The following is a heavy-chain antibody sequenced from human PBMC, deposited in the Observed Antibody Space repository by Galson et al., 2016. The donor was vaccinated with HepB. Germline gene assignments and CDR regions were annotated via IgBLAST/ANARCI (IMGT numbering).Heavy chain of an antibody. D-gene: IGHD6-19*01. CDR2: IRSGGDT. CDR3: AKGGGDTTGWYPLDS. V-gene: IGHV3-23*01. Sequence: SLRLSCAASGFPFSNYVMTWVRQTPGKGLEWVPNIRSGGDTYYADSLKGRFTVSRDDPRNMLYLQMNSLRVDDTAVYSCAKGGGDTTGWYPLDSWGRGILVTVSS. CDR1: GFPFSNYV. J-gene: IGHJ4*02.